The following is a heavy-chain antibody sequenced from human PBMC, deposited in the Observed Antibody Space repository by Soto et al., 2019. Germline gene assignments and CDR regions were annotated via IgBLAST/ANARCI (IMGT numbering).Heavy chain of an antibody. CDR3: AREPDHSGRYIY. CDR1: GFTFSSYS. J-gene: IGHJ4*02. V-gene: IGHV3-21*01. D-gene: IGHD3-10*01. Sequence: EVQLVESGGGLVKPGGSLRLSCAASGFTFSSYSMNWVRQAPGKGLEWVSSISSSSSYIYYADSVKGRFTISRDNAKNSLYLQMNSLRAEDTAVYYCAREPDHSGRYIYWGQGTLVTASS. CDR2: ISSSSSYI.